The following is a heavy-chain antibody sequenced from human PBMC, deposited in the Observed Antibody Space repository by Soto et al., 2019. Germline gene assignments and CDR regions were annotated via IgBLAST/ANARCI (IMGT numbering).Heavy chain of an antibody. CDR2: ISAYTGKT. D-gene: IGHD3-3*01. J-gene: IGHJ3*02. CDR3: ARVLPSGEQLCFLAADAIDI. Sequence: QVQLVQSGAEGKKPGASVKVSCKASGYIFTSYCISWVRQAPGRGLEWMGWISAYTGKTNYAQNLQGRVTMTTDTFTPTAYRDLRSLRSDDTTVYYCARVLPSGEQLCFLAADAIDIWGQGTVVTVSS. V-gene: IGHV1-18*01. CDR1: GYIFTSYC.